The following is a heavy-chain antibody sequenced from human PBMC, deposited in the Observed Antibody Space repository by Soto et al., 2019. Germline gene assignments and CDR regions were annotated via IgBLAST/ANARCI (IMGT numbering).Heavy chain of an antibody. Sequence: ASVKVSCKASGYTFGNNDISWVRQATGQGLEWMGWMNPNSGNTGYAQKFQGRVSMTRNTSITTAYLELSSLRSDDTAIYYCARMATSGTLNWFDPWGQGTLVTV. CDR3: ARMATSGTLNWFDP. CDR2: MNPNSGNT. CDR1: GYTFGNND. V-gene: IGHV1-8*01. J-gene: IGHJ5*02.